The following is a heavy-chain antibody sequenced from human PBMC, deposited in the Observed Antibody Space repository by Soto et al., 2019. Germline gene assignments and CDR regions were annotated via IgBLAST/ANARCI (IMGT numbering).Heavy chain of an antibody. J-gene: IGHJ2*01. CDR3: ARTGSEGGATGLYFDL. V-gene: IGHV4-39*01. CDR1: GGSISSSSYY. CDR2: IYYSGST. D-gene: IGHD1-26*01. Sequence: QLQLQESGPGLVKPSETLSLTCTVSGGSISSSSYYWGWIRQPPGKGLEWIGNIYYSGSTYYNPSLKTQVTISVDTSKNQFSLKLSSVTAVDTAVYYCARTGSEGGATGLYFDLLGRGTLVTVSS.